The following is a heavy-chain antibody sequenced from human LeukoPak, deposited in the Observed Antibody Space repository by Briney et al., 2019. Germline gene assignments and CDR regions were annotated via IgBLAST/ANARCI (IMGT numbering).Heavy chain of an antibody. D-gene: IGHD3-10*01. CDR3: ATTPGAYYYYYMDV. CDR2: ILGSGGGT. J-gene: IGHJ6*03. Sequence: PGGSLRLSCAASGFTFSTYFMTWVRQPPGKGLEWVSAILGSGGGTYYTDSVKGRFTISRDNSKNTLYLQMNSLRAEDTAVYYCATTPGAYYYYYMDVWGKGTTVTVSS. CDR1: GFTFSTYF. V-gene: IGHV3-23*01.